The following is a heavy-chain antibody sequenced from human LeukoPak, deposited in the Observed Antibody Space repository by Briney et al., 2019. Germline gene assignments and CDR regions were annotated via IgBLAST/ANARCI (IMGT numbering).Heavy chain of an antibody. CDR3: ARCVDSEFFDY. D-gene: IGHD2-15*01. Sequence: GGSQRLSCAASGFTFSSYWMSWVRQAPGKGLEWVANIKQDGSEKYYVDSVKGRFTISRDNAKNSLYLQMNSLRAEDTAVYYCARCVDSEFFDYWGQGTLVTVSS. CDR2: IKQDGSEK. CDR1: GFTFSSYW. J-gene: IGHJ4*02. V-gene: IGHV3-7*01.